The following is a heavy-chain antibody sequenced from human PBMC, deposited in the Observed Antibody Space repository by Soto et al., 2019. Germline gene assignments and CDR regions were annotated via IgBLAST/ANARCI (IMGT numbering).Heavy chain of an antibody. CDR2: ISSSSSTI. CDR3: ARDFSSSSVYYYYMDV. V-gene: IGHV3-48*01. Sequence: PGGSLRLSCAASGFTFSSYSMNWVRQAPGKGLEWVSYISSSSSTIYYADSVKGRFTISRDNAKNSLYLQMNSLRAEDTAVYYCARDFSSSSVYYYYMDVWGKGTTVTVSS. J-gene: IGHJ6*03. CDR1: GFTFSSYS. D-gene: IGHD6-6*01.